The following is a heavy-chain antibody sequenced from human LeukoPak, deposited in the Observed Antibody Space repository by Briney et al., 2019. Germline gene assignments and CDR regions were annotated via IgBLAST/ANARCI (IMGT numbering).Heavy chain of an antibody. D-gene: IGHD5-24*01. CDR3: ARRQSGYNDFDY. J-gene: IGHJ4*02. V-gene: IGHV4-59*08. Sequence: PSETLSLTCSVSGASITSYSWSWIRQPPGKGLEWIGYIYYDGSNNYNPSLKSRVTISVDTSKNQISLKLSSVTAADTAAYYCARRQSGYNDFDYWGQGTLVTVSS. CDR2: IYYDGSN. CDR1: GASITSYS.